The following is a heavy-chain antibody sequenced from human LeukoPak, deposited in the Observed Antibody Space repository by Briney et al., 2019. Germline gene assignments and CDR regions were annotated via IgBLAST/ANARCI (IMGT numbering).Heavy chain of an antibody. CDR1: GGSISSGGYY. V-gene: IGHV4-31*03. D-gene: IGHD4-17*01. Sequence: SETLSLTCTVSGGSISSGGYYWRWIRQHPGRGLEWVEYIYYSGSTYYNPSLKSRVTISVDTSKTQFSLKLSSVTAADTAVYYCAREHYGGAFDIWGQGTMVTVSS. J-gene: IGHJ3*02. CDR2: IYYSGST. CDR3: AREHYGGAFDI.